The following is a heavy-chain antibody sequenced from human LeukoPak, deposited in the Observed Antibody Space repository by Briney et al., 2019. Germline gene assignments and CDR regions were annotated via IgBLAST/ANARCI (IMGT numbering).Heavy chain of an antibody. Sequence: GGSLRLSCAASGFTFSSYSTNWVRQAPGKGLEWVSSISSSSSYIYYADSVKGRFTISRDNAKNSLYLQMNSLRAEDTAVYYCARLSHYYDSSGYYYSTAFDIWGQGTMVTVSS. J-gene: IGHJ3*02. CDR3: ARLSHYYDSSGYYYSTAFDI. CDR1: GFTFSSYS. D-gene: IGHD3-22*01. CDR2: ISSSSSYI. V-gene: IGHV3-21*01.